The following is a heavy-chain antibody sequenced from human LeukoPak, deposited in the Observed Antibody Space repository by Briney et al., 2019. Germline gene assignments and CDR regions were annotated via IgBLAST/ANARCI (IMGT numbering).Heavy chain of an antibody. D-gene: IGHD2-2*02. CDR2: ISGSGGST. CDR1: GFTFSSSA. CDR3: AKGRSTSCYSASDI. V-gene: IGHV3-23*01. Sequence: QPGGSLRLSCAASGFTFSSSAMSWVRQAPGKGLEWVLAISGSGGSTYYVDSVKGRFTISRDNSKNTLYLEMNSLRAEDTAVYHCAKGRSTSCYSASDIWGQGTMVTVSS. J-gene: IGHJ3*02.